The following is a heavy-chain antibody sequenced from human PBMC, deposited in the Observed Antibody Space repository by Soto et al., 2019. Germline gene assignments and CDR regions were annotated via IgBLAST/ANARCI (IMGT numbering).Heavy chain of an antibody. D-gene: IGHD3-16*02. Sequence: QVQLQESGPGLVKPSQTLSLTCTVSGGSISSGDYYWSWIRQPPGKGLEWIGYIYYSGSTYYNPSLKSRVTISVDTSKNQCSLKLSSVTAADTAVYYCAREGRSYDYVWGSYRLYYFDYWGQGTLVTVSS. CDR2: IYYSGST. J-gene: IGHJ4*02. V-gene: IGHV4-30-4*01. CDR1: GGSISSGDYY. CDR3: AREGRSYDYVWGSYRLYYFDY.